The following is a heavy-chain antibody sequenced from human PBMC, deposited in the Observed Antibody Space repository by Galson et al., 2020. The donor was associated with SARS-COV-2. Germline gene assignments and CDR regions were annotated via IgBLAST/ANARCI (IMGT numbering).Heavy chain of an antibody. CDR1: GYTFTAYY. J-gene: IGHJ4*02. V-gene: IGHV1-2*04. CDR3: ARETEMATFNYFDY. D-gene: IGHD5-12*01. Sequence: ASVKVSCKTSGYTFTAYYIHWVRQAPGQGLEWMGWINPNTGGTNYAQKFQGWVTMTRDTSISTAYMALSRLKSDDTAVYYCARETEMATFNYFDYWGQGTLATVSS. CDR2: INPNTGGT.